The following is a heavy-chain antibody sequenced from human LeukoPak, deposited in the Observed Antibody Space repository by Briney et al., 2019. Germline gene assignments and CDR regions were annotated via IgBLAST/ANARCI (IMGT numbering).Heavy chain of an antibody. CDR3: ARNDGDYAVDY. CDR2: IYYSGST. J-gene: IGHJ4*02. CDR1: GGSISSSSYY. D-gene: IGHD4-17*01. V-gene: IGHV4-39*01. Sequence: SETLSLTCTVSGGSISSSSYYWGWIRQHPGKGRGWIGSIYYSGSTSYNPSLKSRVTISVDTSKYQFSLKLSSVTAADTAVYYCARNDGDYAVDYWGQGTLVTVSS.